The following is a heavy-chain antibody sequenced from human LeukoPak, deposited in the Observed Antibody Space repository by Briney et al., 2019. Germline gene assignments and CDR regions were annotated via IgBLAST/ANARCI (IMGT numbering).Heavy chain of an antibody. Sequence: GGSLRLSCAASGFTFRSNWMHWVRQAPGKGLVWVSQINSDGGSTNYADSVKGRFTISRDNAKNTLYLQMNSLRAEDTAVYYCTRTEYCSPTSCKYASFWGQGTMVTVSS. J-gene: IGHJ3*01. CDR2: INSDGGST. CDR1: GFTFRSNW. CDR3: TRTEYCSPTSCKYASF. V-gene: IGHV3-74*01. D-gene: IGHD2-2*01.